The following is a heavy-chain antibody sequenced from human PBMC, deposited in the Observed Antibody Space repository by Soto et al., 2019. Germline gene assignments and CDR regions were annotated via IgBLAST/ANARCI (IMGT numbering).Heavy chain of an antibody. CDR1: GFTFSNAW. J-gene: IGHJ4*02. CDR2: IKSKTDGGTT. V-gene: IGHV3-15*01. Sequence: EVQLVESGGGLVKPGGSLRLSCAASGFTFSNAWMSWVRQAPGKGLEWVGRIKSKTDGGTTDYAAPVKGRFTISRDDSKNTLYLQMNSLKTEDTAVYYCTTDPMHHYYDSSGYYYAPTDYWGQGTLVTVSS. D-gene: IGHD3-22*01. CDR3: TTDPMHHYYDSSGYYYAPTDY.